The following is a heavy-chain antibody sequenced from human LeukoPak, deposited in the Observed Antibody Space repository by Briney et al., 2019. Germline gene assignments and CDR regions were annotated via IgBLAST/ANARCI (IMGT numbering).Heavy chain of an antibody. J-gene: IGHJ4*02. CDR1: GFTFSSYW. CDR2: IHGNGTIT. D-gene: IGHD3-3*01. V-gene: IGHV3-74*01. Sequence: GGSLRLSCAASGFTFSSYWMHWVRQVPGKGLVWVSRIHGNGTITNYEDSVKGRFTISRDNARNTLYLQLDSLRAEDTAIYYCARNFVGSITSDFDSWGQGTQVTVSS. CDR3: ARNFVGSITSDFDS.